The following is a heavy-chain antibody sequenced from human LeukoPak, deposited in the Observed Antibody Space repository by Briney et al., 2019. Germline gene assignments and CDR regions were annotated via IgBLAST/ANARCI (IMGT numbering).Heavy chain of an antibody. CDR1: GSRFTSYW. CDR3: ARSEIFYYGAGSYTYNWFDP. J-gene: IGHJ5*02. Sequence: GGPLEISCQGSGSRFTSYWIGWVRQMPGKGLEWMGIIYPGDSDTRYSPSFQGQVTISADKSISTAYLQWSSLKASDTAMYYCARSEIFYYGAGSYTYNWFDPCGQGTLGTVSS. D-gene: IGHD3-10*01. V-gene: IGHV5-51*01. CDR2: IYPGDSDT.